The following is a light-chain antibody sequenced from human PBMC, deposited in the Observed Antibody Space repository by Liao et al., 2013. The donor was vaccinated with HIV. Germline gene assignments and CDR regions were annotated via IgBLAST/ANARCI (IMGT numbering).Light chain of an antibody. CDR1: ALPKQY. Sequence: SYELTQPPSVSVSPGQTARITCSGDALPKQYAYWYQQKPGQSPILVIYQDNKRPSGIPERFAGSNSGNTATLTISGTQPMDEGDFFCQAWGTNTAVFGGGTKLTVL. CDR2: QDN. V-gene: IGLV3-1*01. CDR3: QAWGTNTAV. J-gene: IGLJ3*02.